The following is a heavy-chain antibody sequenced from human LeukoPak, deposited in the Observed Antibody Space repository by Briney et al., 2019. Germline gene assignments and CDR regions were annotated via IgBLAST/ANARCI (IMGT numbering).Heavy chain of an antibody. CDR2: INWNGGST. D-gene: IGHD2-15*01. Sequence: PGGSLRLSCAASGFTFDDYGMSWVRQAPGKGLEWVSGINWNGGSTGYADSVKGRFTISRDNAKNSLYLQMNSLRAEDTALYYCARGYCSGGSCYSGWFDPWGQGTLVTVSS. V-gene: IGHV3-20*04. J-gene: IGHJ5*02. CDR1: GFTFDDYG. CDR3: ARGYCSGGSCYSGWFDP.